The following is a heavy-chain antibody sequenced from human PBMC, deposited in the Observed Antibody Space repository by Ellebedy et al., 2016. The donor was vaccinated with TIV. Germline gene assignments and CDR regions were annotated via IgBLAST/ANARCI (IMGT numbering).Heavy chain of an antibody. V-gene: IGHV3-49*03. Sequence: GESLKISXTASGFTFGDYAVSWFRQAPGKGLEWVGLIRSKTYGGTTEYAASVKGRFTISRDDSKSIAYLQMNSLRTDDTAVYYCTTASRVRDHAWELSDYWGQGALVTVSS. J-gene: IGHJ4*02. D-gene: IGHD1-26*01. CDR1: GFTFGDYA. CDR3: TTASRVRDHAWELSDY. CDR2: IRSKTYGGTT.